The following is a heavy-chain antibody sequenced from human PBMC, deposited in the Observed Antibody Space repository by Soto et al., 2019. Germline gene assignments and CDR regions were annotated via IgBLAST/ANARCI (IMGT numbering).Heavy chain of an antibody. CDR1: GGTFSSYA. D-gene: IGHD6-19*01. J-gene: IGHJ6*02. CDR2: IIPIFGTA. CDR3: ARVTIAVAGTMGYYYYYGMDV. Sequence: QVQLVQSGAEVKKPGSSVKVSCKASGGTFSSYAISWVRQAPGQGLEWMGGIIPIFGTANYAQKFQGRVTITADKSTSTAYMELSSLRSEDTAVYYCARVTIAVAGTMGYYYYYGMDVWGQGTTVTVSS. V-gene: IGHV1-69*06.